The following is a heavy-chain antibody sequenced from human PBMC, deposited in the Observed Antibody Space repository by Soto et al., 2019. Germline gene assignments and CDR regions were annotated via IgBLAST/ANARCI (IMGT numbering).Heavy chain of an antibody. Sequence: SETLSLTCTVSGGSISSSSYYWGWIRQPPGKGLEWIGSIYYSGSTYYNPSLKSRVTISVDTSKNQFSLKLSSVTAADTAVYYCARLHIVLMVYAMGTIDAFDIWGQGTMVTVSS. J-gene: IGHJ3*02. D-gene: IGHD2-8*01. V-gene: IGHV4-39*01. CDR2: IYYSGST. CDR1: GGSISSSSYY. CDR3: ARLHIVLMVYAMGTIDAFDI.